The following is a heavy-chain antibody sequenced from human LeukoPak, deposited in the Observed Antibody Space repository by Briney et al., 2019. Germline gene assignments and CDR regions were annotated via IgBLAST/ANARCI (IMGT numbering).Heavy chain of an antibody. V-gene: IGHV3-21*01. D-gene: IGHD5-24*01. Sequence: PGGSLRLSCAASGFTFSSYSMNWVRQAPGKGLEWVPSISSSSSYIYYADSVKGRFTISRDNAKNSLYLQMNSLRAEDTAVYYCARDRPGWPGDAFDIWGQGTMVTVSS. CDR2: ISSSSSYI. CDR3: ARDRPGWPGDAFDI. CDR1: GFTFSSYS. J-gene: IGHJ3*02.